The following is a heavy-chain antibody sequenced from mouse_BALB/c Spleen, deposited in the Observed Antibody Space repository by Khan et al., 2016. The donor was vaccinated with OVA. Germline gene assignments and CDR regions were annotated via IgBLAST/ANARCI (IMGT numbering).Heavy chain of an antibody. CDR1: GYSFTGYF. CDR3: ARIYGSDFDY. D-gene: IGHD1-1*01. V-gene: IGHV1-20*02. CDR2: INPHIGET. J-gene: IGHJ2*01. Sequence: VQLKESGPELVKPGASVKISCKASGYSFTGYFMNWVMQSHGKSLEWIGRINPHIGETFYNQKFKGKATLTVDESSSTAHMELRSLASEYSAVYYCARIYGSDFDYWGQGTTLTVSS.